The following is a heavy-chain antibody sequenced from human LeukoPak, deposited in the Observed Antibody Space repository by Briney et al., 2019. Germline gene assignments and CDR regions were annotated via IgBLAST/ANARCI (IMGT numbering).Heavy chain of an antibody. Sequence: GGSLRLSCAASGYTFNSYAMSWVRQAPGKGLEWVSAISGSGGSTYYADSVKGRFTISRDNSKNTLYLQMNSLRAEDTALYYCAKEPASGSCFDYWGQGALVTVSS. CDR1: GYTFNSYA. V-gene: IGHV3-23*01. CDR3: AKEPASGSCFDY. J-gene: IGHJ4*02. D-gene: IGHD3-10*01. CDR2: ISGSGGST.